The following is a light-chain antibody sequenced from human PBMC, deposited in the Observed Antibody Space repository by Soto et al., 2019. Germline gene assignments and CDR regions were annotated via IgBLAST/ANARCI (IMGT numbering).Light chain of an antibody. CDR2: GAS. Sequence: SVLTQAPGTLSLSPGERATLSCRASQSVSRYLTWYQQKPGQGPRVLIYGASSRATGIPDRFSGSGSGTDFTLTINRLEPEDFAVYYCQQYGSSPPTFGQGTKVDIK. V-gene: IGKV3-20*01. CDR1: QSVSRY. CDR3: QQYGSSPPT. J-gene: IGKJ1*01.